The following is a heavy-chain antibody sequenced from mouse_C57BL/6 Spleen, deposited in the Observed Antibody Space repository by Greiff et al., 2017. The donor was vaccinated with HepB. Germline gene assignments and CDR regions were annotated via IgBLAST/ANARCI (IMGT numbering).Heavy chain of an antibody. CDR1: GYTFTSYY. CDR2: IYPGSGNT. D-gene: IGHD1-1*01. Sequence: VQLQQSGAELVRPGASVKLSCKASGYTFTSYYINWVKQRPGQGLEWIARIYPGSGNTYYNEKFKGKATLTAEKSSSTAYMQLSSLTSEDSAVYFCARFNYGGSYKYFDVWGTGTTVTVSS. V-gene: IGHV1-76*01. CDR3: ARFNYGGSYKYFDV. J-gene: IGHJ1*03.